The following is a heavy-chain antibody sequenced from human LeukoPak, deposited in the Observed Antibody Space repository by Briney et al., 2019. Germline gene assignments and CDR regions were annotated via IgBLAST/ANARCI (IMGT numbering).Heavy chain of an antibody. D-gene: IGHD6-13*01. Sequence: SETLSPTCTVSGRSISSYYWSWIRQPPGKGLEWIGYIYYSGTTNYNPSLKSRVTISVDTSKNQFSLMLSSVTAADTAVYYCARGVYIAAAQYGYWGQGTLVTVSS. V-gene: IGHV4-59*01. CDR2: IYYSGTT. J-gene: IGHJ4*02. CDR1: GRSISSYY. CDR3: ARGVYIAAAQYGY.